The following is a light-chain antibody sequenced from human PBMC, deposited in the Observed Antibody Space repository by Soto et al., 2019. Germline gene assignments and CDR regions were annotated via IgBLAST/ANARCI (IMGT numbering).Light chain of an antibody. Sequence: QSVLTQPASVSGSPGQSITISCTGTNSDVGSYNLVSWYQQHPGKAPKVMIYEVSKRPSGVPNRFSGSKSGNTASLTISGLQAEDEADYYCCSYAGSSTYVFGTGTKATV. V-gene: IGLV2-23*02. CDR2: EVS. J-gene: IGLJ1*01. CDR1: NSDVGSYNL. CDR3: CSYAGSSTYV.